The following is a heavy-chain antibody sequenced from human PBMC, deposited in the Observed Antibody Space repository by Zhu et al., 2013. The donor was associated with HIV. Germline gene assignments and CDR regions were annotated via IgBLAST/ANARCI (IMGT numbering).Heavy chain of an antibody. CDR1: GGTLSNYV. J-gene: IGHJ4*02. CDR2: IIPMFGTS. CDR3: AGDSAAGYCSSTSCYFDY. V-gene: IGHV1-69*01. D-gene: IGHD2-2*01. Sequence: QVQLVQSGAEVRKPGSSVRVSCKASGGTLSNYVFSWVRQAPRQALQWMGGIIPMFGTSNYAPNFQGRVTITADESTSTAFMELSSLRSDDTALYYCAGDSAAGYCSSTSCYFDYWAREPWSPSPQ.